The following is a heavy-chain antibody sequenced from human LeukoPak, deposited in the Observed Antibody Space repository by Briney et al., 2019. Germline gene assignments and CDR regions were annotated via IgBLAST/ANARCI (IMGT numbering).Heavy chain of an antibody. Sequence: GGSLRLSCAASGFTFSSYAMSWVRQAPGKGLEWVSAISGSGGRIYYGASVKGRFTISRDNAKNSLYLQMNSLRAEDTAIYYCARDKSYYDSSGRRKVTDYWGQGTLVTVSS. CDR2: ISGSGGRI. CDR3: ARDKSYYDSSGRRKVTDY. J-gene: IGHJ4*02. D-gene: IGHD3-22*01. V-gene: IGHV3-23*01. CDR1: GFTFSSYA.